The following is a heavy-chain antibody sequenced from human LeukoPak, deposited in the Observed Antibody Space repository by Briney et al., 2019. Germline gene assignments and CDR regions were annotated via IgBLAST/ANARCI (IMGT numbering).Heavy chain of an antibody. CDR3: AKPLYYDSSAYWYYFDY. V-gene: IGHV3-23*01. CDR1: GFTFTSYA. CDR2: ISGSGGST. J-gene: IGHJ4*02. D-gene: IGHD3-22*01. Sequence: GGSLRLSCAASGFTFTSYAMSWARQAPGKGLEWVSVISGSGGSTYYADSVKGRFTISRDNSKNTLYLQMSSLRAEDTAVYYCAKPLYYDSSAYWYYFDYWGQGTLVTVSS.